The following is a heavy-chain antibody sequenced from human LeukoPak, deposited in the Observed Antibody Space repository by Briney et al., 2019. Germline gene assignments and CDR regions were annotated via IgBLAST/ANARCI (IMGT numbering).Heavy chain of an antibody. CDR2: IKSGGTTT. V-gene: IGHV3-11*01. D-gene: IGHD1-1*01. Sequence: GGPLRLSCEASGFSFSDYYMSWIRQVPGKGLEWISYIKSGGTTTHYSDSVKGRFTISRDDAKNSLFLQMNSLRAEDTAVYYCATTHYRPYWGQGTLVTVSS. CDR1: GFSFSDYY. CDR3: ATTHYRPY. J-gene: IGHJ4*02.